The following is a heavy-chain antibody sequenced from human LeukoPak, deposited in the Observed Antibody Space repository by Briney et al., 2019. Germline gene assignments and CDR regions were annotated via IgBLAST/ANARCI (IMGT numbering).Heavy chain of an antibody. J-gene: IGHJ4*02. CDR3: AEEAAHQTLDY. D-gene: IGHD6-13*01. V-gene: IGHV1-69*04. CDR1: GGTFSSYA. Sequence: GASVKVSCKASGGTFSSYAISWVRQAPGQGLEWMGRIIPIFGIANYAQKFQGRVTITADKSTSTAYMELSSLRSEDTAVYYCAEEAAHQTLDYWGQGTLVTVSS. CDR2: IIPIFGIA.